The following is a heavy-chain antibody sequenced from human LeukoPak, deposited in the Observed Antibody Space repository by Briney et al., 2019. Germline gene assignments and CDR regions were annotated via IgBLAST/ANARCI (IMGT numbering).Heavy chain of an antibody. J-gene: IGHJ4*02. V-gene: IGHV3-23*01. Sequence: GGSLRLSCAASGFTFSSYAMSWVRQAPGKGLEWVSAISGSGGSTYYADSVKGRFTIARDNSKNTLYLQMNSLRAEDTAVYYCASGHDYGDLVWGQGTLVTVSS. CDR2: ISGSGGST. D-gene: IGHD4-17*01. CDR3: ASGHDYGDLV. CDR1: GFTFSSYA.